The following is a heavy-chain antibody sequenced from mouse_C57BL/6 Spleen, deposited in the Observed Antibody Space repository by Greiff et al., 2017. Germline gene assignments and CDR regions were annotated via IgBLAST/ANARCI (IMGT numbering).Heavy chain of an antibody. CDR1: GYTFTSYW. D-gene: IGHD1-1*01. J-gene: IGHJ2*01. CDR2: INPSNGGT. Sequence: VQLQQPGTELVKPGASVKLSCKASGYTFTSYWMHWVKQRPGQGLEWIGNINPSNGGTNYNEKFKSKATLTVDKSSSTAYMQLSSLTSEDSAVYYGAREGFITTVVAHFDYWGQGTTLTVSS. V-gene: IGHV1-53*01. CDR3: AREGFITTVVAHFDY.